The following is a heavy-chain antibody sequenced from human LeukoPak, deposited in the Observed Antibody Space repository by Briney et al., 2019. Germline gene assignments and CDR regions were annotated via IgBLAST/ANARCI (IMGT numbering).Heavy chain of an antibody. D-gene: IGHD2-2*01. J-gene: IGHJ4*02. CDR1: GGSFSGYY. Sequence: SETLSLTCAVYGGSFSGYYWSWLRQPPGKGLEWIGEINHSGSTNYNPSLKSRVTISVDTSKNQFSLKLSSVTAADTAVYYCARGYGVVVPAARSFDYWGQGTLVTVSS. CDR3: ARGYGVVVPAARSFDY. V-gene: IGHV4-34*01. CDR2: INHSGST.